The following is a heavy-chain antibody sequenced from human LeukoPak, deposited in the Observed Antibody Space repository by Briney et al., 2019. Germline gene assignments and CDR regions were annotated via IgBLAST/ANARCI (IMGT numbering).Heavy chain of an antibody. V-gene: IGHV1-18*04. D-gene: IGHD2-2*01. CDR1: GYTFTSYG. CDR3: ARDLDIVVVLAAPRHYGMDV. Sequence: ASVKVSCKASGYTFTSYGISWVRQAPGQGLEWMGWINAYNGNTNYVQKLQGRVTMTTDTSTTTAYMELRSLRSDDTAVYYCARDLDIVVVLAAPRHYGMDVWGQGTTVTVSS. J-gene: IGHJ6*02. CDR2: INAYNGNT.